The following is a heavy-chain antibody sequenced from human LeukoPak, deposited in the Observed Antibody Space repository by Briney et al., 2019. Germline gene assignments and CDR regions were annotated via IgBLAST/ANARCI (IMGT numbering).Heavy chain of an antibody. CDR1: GFTVSSTY. D-gene: IGHD3-22*01. CDR2: IYTAGST. V-gene: IGHV3-66*01. J-gene: IGHJ4*02. Sequence: GGSLRLSCVASGFTVSSTYMSWVRQAPGKGLEWVSVIYTAGSTYYADSAKGRFTISRDNSRNTLYLQMHSLRAEDTAVYYCARDFPIFDSRDYWGQGTLVTVSS. CDR3: ARDFPIFDSRDY.